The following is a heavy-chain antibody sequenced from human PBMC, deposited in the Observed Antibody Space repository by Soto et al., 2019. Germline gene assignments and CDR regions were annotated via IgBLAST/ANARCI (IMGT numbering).Heavy chain of an antibody. J-gene: IGHJ6*03. Sequence: QVQLVESGGGLVKPGGSLRLSCEASGFTLSDYYMTWIRQAPGKGLEWISYISSSATIIYYADSVKGRFTISRDNAKTSLYLQMNSLRADDTAVYYCARAVKQWLVGGDYCYYMDVWGKGTTVTVSS. CDR2: ISSSATII. D-gene: IGHD6-19*01. CDR3: ARAVKQWLVGGDYCYYMDV. V-gene: IGHV3-11*01. CDR1: GFTLSDYY.